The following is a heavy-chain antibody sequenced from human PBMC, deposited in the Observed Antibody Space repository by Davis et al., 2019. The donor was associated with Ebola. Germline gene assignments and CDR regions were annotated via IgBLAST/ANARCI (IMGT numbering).Heavy chain of an antibody. V-gene: IGHV3-72*01. CDR2: IRNKANSYTI. CDR3: ARVRASLDD. CDR1: GFTFSDHY. Sequence: GESLKISCAASGFTFSDHYMDWVRQAPGKGLEWVGRIRNKANSYTIEYAASVKGRFTISRDDSKNSLYLQMNSLKIEDTAVYYCARVRASLDDWGQGTLVTVSS. J-gene: IGHJ4*02.